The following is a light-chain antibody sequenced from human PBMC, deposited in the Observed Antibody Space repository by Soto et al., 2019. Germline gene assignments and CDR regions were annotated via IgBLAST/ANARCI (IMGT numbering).Light chain of an antibody. Sequence: EVVLTQSPATLSLSPGEGATLSCRASQSISSSYLSWYQQKPGQAPRLLIYGASTRATSIPARFSGSGSGTEFTLTISSLQSEDFAVYYCQQYNNWPPITFGQGTRLEIK. CDR1: QSISSSY. CDR2: GAS. J-gene: IGKJ5*01. CDR3: QQYNNWPPIT. V-gene: IGKV3D-7*01.